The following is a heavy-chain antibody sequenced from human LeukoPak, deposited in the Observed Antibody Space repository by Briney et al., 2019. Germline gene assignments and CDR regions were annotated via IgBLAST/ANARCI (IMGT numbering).Heavy chain of an antibody. D-gene: IGHD3-3*01. J-gene: IGHJ4*02. V-gene: IGHV1-69*05. CDR1: GYTLTELS. CDR3: ARTDYSGYYIFDY. CDR2: IIPIFGTA. Sequence: SVKVSCKVSGYTLTELSMHWVRQAPGKGLEWMGGIIPIFGTANYAQKFQGRVTITTDESTSTAYMELSSLRSEDTAVYCCARTDYSGYYIFDYWGQGTLVTVSS.